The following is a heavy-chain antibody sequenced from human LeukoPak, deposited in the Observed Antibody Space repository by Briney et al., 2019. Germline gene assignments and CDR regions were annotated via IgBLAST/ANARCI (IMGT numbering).Heavy chain of an antibody. CDR1: GFTFSDYY. Sequence: GGSLRLSCAATGFTFSDYYMDWIRQAPGKGLEWVSYISSSGGSIYYADSVKGRFTISRDNAKNSLYLQMNSLRAEDTAVYYCAREGYYYDSSGYDAFDIWGQGTMVTVSS. D-gene: IGHD3-22*01. CDR3: AREGYYYDSSGYDAFDI. CDR2: ISSSGGSI. V-gene: IGHV3-11*04. J-gene: IGHJ3*02.